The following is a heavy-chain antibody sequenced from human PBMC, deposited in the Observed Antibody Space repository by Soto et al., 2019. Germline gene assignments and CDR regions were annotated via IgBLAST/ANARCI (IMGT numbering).Heavy chain of an antibody. CDR2: ISSSSSYI. J-gene: IGHJ4*02. CDR3: ARDYAAAGQTSGGIDY. CDR1: GFTFSSYS. D-gene: IGHD6-13*01. Sequence: SGGSLRLSCAASGFTFSSYSMNWVRQAPGKGLEWVSSISSSSSYIYYADSVKGRFTISRDNAKNSLYLQMNSLRAEDTAVYYCARDYAAAGQTSGGIDYWGQGTLVTVSS. V-gene: IGHV3-21*01.